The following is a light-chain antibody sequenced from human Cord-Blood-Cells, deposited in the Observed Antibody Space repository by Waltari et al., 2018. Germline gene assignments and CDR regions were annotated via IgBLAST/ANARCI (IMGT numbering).Light chain of an antibody. CDR3: QAWDSSTVV. J-gene: IGLJ2*01. CDR1: KFGAKY. V-gene: IGLV3-1*01. Sequence: SYELTPPPSVSASPGQTASITCPGDKFGAKYACWYQQKPGPSPVLVIYQASKRPSGIPERFSGSSSGNTATLTISGTQAMDEADYYCQAWDSSTVVFGGGTKLTVL. CDR2: QAS.